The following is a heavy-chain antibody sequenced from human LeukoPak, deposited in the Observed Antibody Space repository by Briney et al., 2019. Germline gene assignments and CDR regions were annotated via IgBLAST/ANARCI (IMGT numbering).Heavy chain of an antibody. J-gene: IGHJ4*02. V-gene: IGHV1-46*01. CDR1: GYTFTSYY. CDR2: INPSGGST. Sequence: GASVTVSCTASGYTFTSYYMHWVRQAPGQGLEWMGIINPSGGSTSYAQKFQGRVTMTRDTSTSTAYMELSSLRSEDTAVYYCARGYSPQWELRNYFDYWGQGTLVTVSS. D-gene: IGHD1-26*01. CDR3: ARGYSPQWELRNYFDY.